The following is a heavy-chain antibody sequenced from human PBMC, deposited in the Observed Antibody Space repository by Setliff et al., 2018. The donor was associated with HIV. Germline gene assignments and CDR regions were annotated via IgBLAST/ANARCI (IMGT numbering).Heavy chain of an antibody. CDR3: ARGGTVSADFDS. D-gene: IGHD6-19*01. J-gene: IGHJ4*02. CDR1: QYSISDGNY. CDR2: ISHVGKT. V-gene: IGHV4-38-2*02. Sequence: PSETLSLTCSVSQYSISDGNYWGWIRQPPGKGLEWLASISHVGKTFYNPSFKSRVTLSVDTSENQFSLRLSSVTAADTAVYFCARGGTVSADFDSWGQGTLVTVSS.